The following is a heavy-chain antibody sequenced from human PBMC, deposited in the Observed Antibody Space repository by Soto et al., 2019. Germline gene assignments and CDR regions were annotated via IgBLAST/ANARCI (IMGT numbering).Heavy chain of an antibody. CDR3: AHLTTEYDFWSGYPYYFDY. CDR1: GFSLSTSGVG. D-gene: IGHD3-3*01. CDR2: IYWNDDK. V-gene: IGHV2-5*01. J-gene: IGHJ4*02. Sequence: QITLKESGPTLVKPTQTLTLTCTFSGFSLSTSGVGVGWIRQPPGKALEWLALIYWNDDKRYSPSLKSRLTITKDTSKNQVVLTMTNMDPVDTATYYCAHLTTEYDFWSGYPYYFDYWGQGTLVTVSS.